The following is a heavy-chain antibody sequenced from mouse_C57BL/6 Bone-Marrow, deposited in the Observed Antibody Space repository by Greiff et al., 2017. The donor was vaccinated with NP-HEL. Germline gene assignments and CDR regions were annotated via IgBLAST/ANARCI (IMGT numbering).Heavy chain of an antibody. CDR3: ARGGLRRNFPYYYAMDY. V-gene: IGHV1-81*01. J-gene: IGHJ4*01. Sequence: VQLQQSGAELARPGASVKLSCKASGYTFTSYGISWVKQRTGQGLEWIGEIYPRSGNTYYNEKFKGKATLTADKSSSTAYMELSSLTSEDSAVYFCARGGLRRNFPYYYAMDYWGQGTSVTVSS. D-gene: IGHD2-4*01. CDR2: IYPRSGNT. CDR1: GYTFTSYG.